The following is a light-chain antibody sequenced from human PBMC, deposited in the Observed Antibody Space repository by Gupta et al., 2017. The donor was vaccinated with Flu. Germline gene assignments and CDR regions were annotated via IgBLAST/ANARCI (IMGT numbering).Light chain of an antibody. Sequence: PATLSVSPGERATLSCRARQSVTNDLAWYQQKPGQAPRLLIYGASTRAAGIPGRFSGSGYGTEFTLTISSVQSEDFAVYYCQQHNDWPFGFGGGTKVEI. J-gene: IGKJ4*01. CDR1: QSVTND. CDR2: GAS. CDR3: QQHNDWPFG. V-gene: IGKV3-15*01.